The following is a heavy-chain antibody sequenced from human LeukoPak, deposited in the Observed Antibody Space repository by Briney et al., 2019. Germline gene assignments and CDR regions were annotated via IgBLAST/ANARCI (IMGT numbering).Heavy chain of an antibody. D-gene: IGHD1-14*01. CDR1: EFTFSNYA. CDR3: AKGSGINHYHWIDP. V-gene: IGHV3-23*01. CDR2: ISGGGGST. J-gene: IGHJ5*02. Sequence: GGSLRLSCVASEFTFSNYAMNWVRQAPGKGLGWVSGISGGGGSTYYADSVKGRFTISRDSSKNTLYLQMDSLRAEDTALYYCAKGSGINHYHWIDPWGQGTLVIVSS.